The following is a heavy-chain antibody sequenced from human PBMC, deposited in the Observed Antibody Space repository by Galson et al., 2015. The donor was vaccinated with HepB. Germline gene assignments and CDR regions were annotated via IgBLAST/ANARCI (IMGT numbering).Heavy chain of an antibody. CDR1: GFTFSTYW. Sequence: SLRLSCAASGFTFSTYWMHWVRQAPGKGLVWVSRINSDGSSTINTDSVKGRFTISRDNAKNTLYLQMDSLRAGDTAVYYCARGGGSLDYWGQGALVTVSS. D-gene: IGHD1-26*01. V-gene: IGHV3-74*01. CDR2: INSDGSST. CDR3: ARGGGSLDY. J-gene: IGHJ4*02.